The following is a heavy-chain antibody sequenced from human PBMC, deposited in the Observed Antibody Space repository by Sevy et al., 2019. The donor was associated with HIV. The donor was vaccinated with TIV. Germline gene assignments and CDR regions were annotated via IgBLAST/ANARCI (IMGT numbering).Heavy chain of an antibody. CDR1: GDSVSSGY. V-gene: IGHV4-59*02. CDR3: AEVSPSYYYGVGA. Sequence: SETLSLTCAVSGDSVSSGYWSWIRQPPGKGLEWIGYFYYSGRTHYNPSLKSRVTISVDTSKNQFSLKLTSVTAADTAVYYCAEVSPSYYYGVGAWGQGTTVIVSS. J-gene: IGHJ6*02. CDR2: FYYSGRT.